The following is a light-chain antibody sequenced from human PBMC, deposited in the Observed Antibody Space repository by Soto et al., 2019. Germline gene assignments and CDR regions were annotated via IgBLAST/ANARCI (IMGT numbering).Light chain of an antibody. V-gene: IGLV2-14*03. Sequence: QSALTQPASVSGSPGQSITISCTGTSSDVGGYNYVSWYQQHPGKAPKLIIYDVTNRPSGVSDRFSGSKSGNTASLTISGLQAEDGTDYCCSSYTSSSTPFVFGTGTKVTVL. CDR3: SSYTSSSTPFV. CDR2: DVT. J-gene: IGLJ1*01. CDR1: SSDVGGYNY.